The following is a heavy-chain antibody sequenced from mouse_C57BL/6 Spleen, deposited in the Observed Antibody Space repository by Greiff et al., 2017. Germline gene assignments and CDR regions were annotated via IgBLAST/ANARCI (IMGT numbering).Heavy chain of an antibody. Sequence: EVQLVESGPGLVKPSQSLSLTCSVTGYSITSGYYWNWIRQFPGNKLEWMGYISYDGSNNYNPSLKNRISITRDTSKNQFFLKLNSVTTEDTATYYCARGACYDDDWGQGTTLTVSS. V-gene: IGHV3-6*01. J-gene: IGHJ2*01. D-gene: IGHD2-12*01. CDR3: ARGACYDDD. CDR1: GYSITSGYY. CDR2: ISYDGSN.